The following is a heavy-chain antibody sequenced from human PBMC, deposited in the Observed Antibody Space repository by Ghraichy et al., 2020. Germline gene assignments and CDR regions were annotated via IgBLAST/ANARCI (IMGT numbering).Heavy chain of an antibody. D-gene: IGHD3-9*01. CDR2: IIPIFGTA. CDR1: GGTFSSYA. CDR3: ASQDYDILTGYYAYYFDY. V-gene: IGHV1-69*13. J-gene: IGHJ4*02. Sequence: SVKVSCKASGGTFSSYAISWVRQAPGQGLEWMGGIIPIFGTANYAQKFQGRVTITADESTSTAYMELSSLRSEDTAVYYCASQDYDILTGYYAYYFDYWGQGTLVTVSS.